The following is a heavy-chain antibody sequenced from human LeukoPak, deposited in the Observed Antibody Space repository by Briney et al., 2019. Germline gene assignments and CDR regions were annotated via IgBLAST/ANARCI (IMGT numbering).Heavy chain of an antibody. Sequence: PGRSLRLSCAASAFTFDDYAMHWVRQAPGKGLEWVSGISWNSGSIGYADSVKGRFTISRDNAKNSLYLQMNSLRAEDTAVYYCARDRFDPWGQGTLVTVSS. CDR1: AFTFDDYA. CDR3: ARDRFDP. V-gene: IGHV3-9*01. J-gene: IGHJ5*02. CDR2: ISWNSGSI.